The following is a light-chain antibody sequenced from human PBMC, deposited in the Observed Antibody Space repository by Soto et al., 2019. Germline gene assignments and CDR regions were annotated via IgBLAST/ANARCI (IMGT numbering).Light chain of an antibody. J-gene: IGLJ1*01. CDR1: SSNIGSNS. CDR2: NIN. CDR3: AAYDDSLDGQV. Sequence: QSVLTQIHSVSGTPGHRVTIPCSGGSSNIGSNSVHWYQQLPGSAPKLLIYNINERPSGVPDRFSGSKSGTSASLAISGLQSEDEADYYCAAYDDSLDGQVFGTGTKVTVL. V-gene: IGLV1-44*01.